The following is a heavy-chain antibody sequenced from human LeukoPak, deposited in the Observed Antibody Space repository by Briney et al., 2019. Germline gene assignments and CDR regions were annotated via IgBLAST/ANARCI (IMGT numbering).Heavy chain of an antibody. Sequence: SETLSLTCAVYGGSFSGYYWSWIRQPPGKGLEWIGEINHSGSTNYNPSLKSRVTISVDTSKNQFSLKLSSVTAADTAVYYCARRSPPRYSSGRHPGWFDSWGQGTLVTVSS. J-gene: IGHJ5*01. D-gene: IGHD6-19*01. CDR1: GGSFSGYY. CDR3: ARRSPPRYSSGRHPGWFDS. CDR2: INHSGST. V-gene: IGHV4-34*01.